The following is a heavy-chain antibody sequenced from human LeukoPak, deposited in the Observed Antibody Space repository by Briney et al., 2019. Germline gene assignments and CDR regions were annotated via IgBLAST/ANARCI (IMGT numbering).Heavy chain of an antibody. V-gene: IGHV4-39*07. Sequence: PSETLSLTCTVSGGSISSSSYYWGWIRQPPGKGLEWIGEINHSGSTNYNPSLKSRVTISVDTSKNQFSLKLSSVTAADTAVYYCARLSLVVPAAMRAAFDIWGQGTMVTVSS. CDR1: GGSISSSSYY. J-gene: IGHJ3*02. D-gene: IGHD2-2*01. CDR3: ARLSLVVPAAMRAAFDI. CDR2: INHSGST.